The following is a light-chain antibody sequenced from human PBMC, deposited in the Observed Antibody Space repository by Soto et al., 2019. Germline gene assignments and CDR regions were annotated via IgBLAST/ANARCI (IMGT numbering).Light chain of an antibody. J-gene: IGKJ5*01. CDR1: QSVSSN. CDR2: GAS. Sequence: EIVITQSPATLSVSPGERATLSCRASQSVSSNLAWYQQKPGQAPRLLLYGASTRATGIPARCSGSGSGTEVTLTISSLQSDDFSFYYCQQYNNWSLISFGQGTRLEIK. V-gene: IGKV3-15*01. CDR3: QQYNNWSLIS.